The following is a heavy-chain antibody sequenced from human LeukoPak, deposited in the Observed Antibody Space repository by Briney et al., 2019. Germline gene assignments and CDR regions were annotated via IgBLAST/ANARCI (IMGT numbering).Heavy chain of an antibody. CDR2: IYSDCST. CDR3: ASLPTVDTIFGVVIDY. J-gene: IGHJ4*02. D-gene: IGHD3-3*01. CDR1: GFTVSSNY. Sequence: PGGSLRLSCAASGFTVSSNYMSWVRQAPGKGLEWVSVIYSDCSTYYEDSGKGRFTISRDNSKNTLYLQMNSLRAEDTAVYYCASLPTVDTIFGVVIDYWGQGTLVTVSS. V-gene: IGHV3-53*01.